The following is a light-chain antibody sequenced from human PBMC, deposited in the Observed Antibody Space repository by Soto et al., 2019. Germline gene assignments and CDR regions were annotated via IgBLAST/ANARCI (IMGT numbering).Light chain of an antibody. Sequence: DIQMTQSPTTLSASVGDRVTITCRANESFSRWLAWYQQKPGKAPKLLIYQASRLQSGVPSRFSGSGSGTEFTLTLSSLQPDDLATYYCQHYQRFSRTFGRGTKVDIK. J-gene: IGKJ1*01. CDR2: QAS. V-gene: IGKV1-5*03. CDR1: ESFSRW. CDR3: QHYQRFSRT.